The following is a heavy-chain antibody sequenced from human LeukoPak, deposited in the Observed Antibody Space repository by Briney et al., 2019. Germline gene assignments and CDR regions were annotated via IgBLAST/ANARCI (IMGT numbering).Heavy chain of an antibody. V-gene: IGHV4-34*01. J-gene: IGHJ4*02. Sequence: PSETLSLTCAVYGGSFSGYYWSWIRHPPGKGLEWIGEINHSGSTNYNPSLKSRVTISVDTSKNQFSLKLSSVTAADTAEYYCARGGQQQLTRHFDYWGQGTLVTVSS. CDR2: INHSGST. D-gene: IGHD6-13*01. CDR1: GGSFSGYY. CDR3: ARGGQQQLTRHFDY.